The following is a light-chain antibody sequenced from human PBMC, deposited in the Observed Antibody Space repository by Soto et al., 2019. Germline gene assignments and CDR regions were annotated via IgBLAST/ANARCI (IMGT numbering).Light chain of an antibody. CDR3: CSYAGSYTFI. V-gene: IGLV2-11*01. CDR2: DVN. J-gene: IGLJ2*01. Sequence: QSVLTRPRSVSGSPGQSVTISCTGTSSDVGGYNFVSWYQQHPGKAPKLMIYDVNKRPSGVPDRFSGSKSGNTASLTISGLQAEDEADYYCCSYAGSYTFIFGGGTKVTVL. CDR1: SSDVGGYNF.